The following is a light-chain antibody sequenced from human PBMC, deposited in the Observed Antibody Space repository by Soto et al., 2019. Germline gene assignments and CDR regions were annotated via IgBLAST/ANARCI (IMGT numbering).Light chain of an antibody. Sequence: QTPGTLSLTAGERAALSSRASQSVSNNYLAWYQQKPGQAPRLLIYGASNRATGIPDRFSGSGSGTDFTLTISILASQDFAVYDCQQYGTSPQTFGQGTKVDIK. CDR1: QSVSNNY. V-gene: IGKV3-20*01. CDR2: GAS. CDR3: QQYGTSPQT. J-gene: IGKJ1*01.